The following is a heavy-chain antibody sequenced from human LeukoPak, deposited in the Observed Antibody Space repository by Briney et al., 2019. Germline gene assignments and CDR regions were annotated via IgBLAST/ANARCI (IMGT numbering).Heavy chain of an antibody. CDR2: ISAYNGNT. Sequence: GASVKVSCKASGYTFPTYGISWVRQAPGQGLEWMGWISAYNGNTNYAQNLQGRVTMTTDTSTTTAYMDLRSLRSDDMAVYYCARDRREHSSSPLAFDIWGQGTMVTVSS. V-gene: IGHV1-18*03. CDR1: GYTFPTYG. J-gene: IGHJ3*02. D-gene: IGHD6-6*01. CDR3: ARDRREHSSSPLAFDI.